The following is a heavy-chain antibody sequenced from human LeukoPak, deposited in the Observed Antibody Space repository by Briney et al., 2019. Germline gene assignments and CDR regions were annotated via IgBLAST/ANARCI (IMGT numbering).Heavy chain of an antibody. CDR3: AREYPGVYYDSSGYPDY. V-gene: IGHV4-39*07. D-gene: IGHD3-22*01. CDR2: IYYSGST. J-gene: IGHJ4*02. Sequence: SETLSLTCTVSGGSISSSSYYWGWIRQPPGKGLEWIGSIYYSGSTYYNPSLKSRVTISVDTSKNQFSLKLSSVTAADTAVYYCAREYPGVYYDSSGYPDYWGQGTLVTVSS. CDR1: GGSISSSSYY.